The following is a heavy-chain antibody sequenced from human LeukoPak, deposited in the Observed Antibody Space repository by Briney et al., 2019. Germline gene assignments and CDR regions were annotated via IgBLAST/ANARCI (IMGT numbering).Heavy chain of an antibody. Sequence: PGGSLRLSCAASGFTFSSYSMNWVRQAPGKGLEWVSSISSSSSYIYYADSVKGRFTISRDNAKNSLYLQMNSLRAEDTAVYYCARDGYYDFWSGLYYYYYGMDVWGQGTTVTVSS. CDR2: ISSSSSYI. V-gene: IGHV3-21*01. CDR3: ARDGYYDFWSGLYYYYYGMDV. CDR1: GFTFSSYS. J-gene: IGHJ6*02. D-gene: IGHD3-3*01.